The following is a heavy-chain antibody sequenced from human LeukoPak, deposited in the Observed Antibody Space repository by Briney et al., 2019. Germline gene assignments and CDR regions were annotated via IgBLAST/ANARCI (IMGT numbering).Heavy chain of an antibody. V-gene: IGHV1-24*01. CDR2: FDPEDGET. CDR3: GTGPGYSSGWDFDY. CDR1: GYTLTELS. D-gene: IGHD6-19*01. Sequence: ASVKVSCKVSGYTLTELSMHWVRQAPGKGLEWMGGFDPEDGETIYAQKFQGRVTMTEDTSTDTAYMELSSLRSKDTAVYYCGTGPGYSSGWDFDYRGQGTLVTVSS. J-gene: IGHJ4*02.